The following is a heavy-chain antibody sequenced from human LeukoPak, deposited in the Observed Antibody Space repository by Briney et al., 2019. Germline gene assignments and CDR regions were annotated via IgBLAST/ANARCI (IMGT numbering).Heavy chain of an antibody. CDR1: GFILRSYW. D-gene: IGHD3-16*01. CDR3: AWGYDYDY. Sequence: GGSLRLSCAASGFILRSYWMNWVRQVPGKGLEWVSRINTDGSRTDYADSVKGRFALSRDNAEDTIYLQMNSLRVDDTAVYYCAWGYDYDYWGQGTLVSVSS. CDR2: INTDGSRT. V-gene: IGHV3-74*01. J-gene: IGHJ4*02.